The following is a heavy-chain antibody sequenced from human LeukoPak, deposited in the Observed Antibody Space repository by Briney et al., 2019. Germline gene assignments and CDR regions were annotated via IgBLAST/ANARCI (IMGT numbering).Heavy chain of an antibody. CDR1: GFTFSSYG. V-gene: IGHV3-30*02. CDR2: IRYDGSNK. J-gene: IGHJ4*02. D-gene: IGHD1-26*01. Sequence: GGSLRLSCPTSGFTFSSYGMHWVRQAPGKGLEWVAFIRYDGSNKYYADSVKGRFTISRDNSENTLYLQMNSLRAEDTAVYYCARGPYSGSFPFDCWGQGTLVTVSS. CDR3: ARGPYSGSFPFDC.